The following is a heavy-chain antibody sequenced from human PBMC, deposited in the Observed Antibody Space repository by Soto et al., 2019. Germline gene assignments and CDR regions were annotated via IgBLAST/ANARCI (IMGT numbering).Heavy chain of an antibody. J-gene: IGHJ4*02. CDR1: GFTVSSNY. Sequence: PGGSLRLSCAASGFTVSSNYMSWVRQAPGKGLEWVSVIYSGGSTYYADSVKGRFTISRDNSKNTLYLQMNSLRAEDTAVHYCARDSSGGDPRLEGFDYWGQGTLVTVSS. V-gene: IGHV3-53*01. CDR3: ARDSSGGDPRLEGFDY. D-gene: IGHD2-15*01. CDR2: IYSGGST.